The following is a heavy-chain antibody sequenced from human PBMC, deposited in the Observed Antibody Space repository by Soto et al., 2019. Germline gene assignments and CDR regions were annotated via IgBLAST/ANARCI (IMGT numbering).Heavy chain of an antibody. Sequence: QVQLQESGPRLVKPSQTLSLTCTVSGDSISSGDSYWSWIRQPPGKGLEWIGYIYYSGSTYYNPSLESRVTILVDTSKNQFSLKLNSVTAADTAVYYCARDRSGPGTQLWSDYWGQGTLVTVSS. CDR3: ARDRSGPGTQLWSDY. V-gene: IGHV4-30-4*01. D-gene: IGHD5-18*01. CDR1: GDSISSGDSY. J-gene: IGHJ4*02. CDR2: IYYSGST.